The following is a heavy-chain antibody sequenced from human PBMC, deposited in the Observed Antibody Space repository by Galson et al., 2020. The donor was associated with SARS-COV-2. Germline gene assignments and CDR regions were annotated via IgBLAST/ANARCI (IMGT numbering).Heavy chain of an antibody. CDR3: ARDTVIVVVVAARGVGAVDI. V-gene: IGHV3-30*04. Sequence: GGSLRLSCAASGFTFSSYAMHWVRQAPGKGLEWVAVISYDGSNKYYADSVKGRFTISRDNSKNTLYLQMNSLRAEDTAVYYCARDTVIVVVVAARGVGAVDIWGQGTMVTVSS. J-gene: IGHJ3*02. CDR2: ISYDGSNK. CDR1: GFTFSSYA. D-gene: IGHD2-15*01.